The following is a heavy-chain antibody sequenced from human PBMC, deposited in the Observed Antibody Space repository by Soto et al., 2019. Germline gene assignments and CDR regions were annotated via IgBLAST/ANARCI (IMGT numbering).Heavy chain of an antibody. CDR2: INHSGST. Sequence: SETLSLTCPVYGGSFSGYYWSGIRQRPGEWLVWIGEINHSGSTNYTQSLKSRATISVDTSKNQFSMKLSSVTAADTAVYYCAGGNYYDSSGYPDAFDIWGQGKMVT. V-gene: IGHV4-34*01. D-gene: IGHD3-22*01. CDR3: AGGNYYDSSGYPDAFDI. J-gene: IGHJ3*02. CDR1: GGSFSGYY.